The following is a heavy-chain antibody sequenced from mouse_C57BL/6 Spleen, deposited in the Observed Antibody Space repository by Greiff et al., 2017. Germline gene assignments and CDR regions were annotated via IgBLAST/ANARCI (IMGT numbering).Heavy chain of an antibody. CDR3: AREGREGTFDY. Sequence: EVKLVESEGGLVQPGSSMKLSCTASGFTFSDYYMAWVRQVPEKGLEWVANINYDGSSTYYLDSLKSRFIISRDNAKNILYLQMSSLKSEDTATYYCAREGREGTFDYWGQGTTLTVSS. J-gene: IGHJ2*01. CDR1: GFTFSDYY. CDR2: INYDGSST. V-gene: IGHV5-16*01. D-gene: IGHD3-3*01.